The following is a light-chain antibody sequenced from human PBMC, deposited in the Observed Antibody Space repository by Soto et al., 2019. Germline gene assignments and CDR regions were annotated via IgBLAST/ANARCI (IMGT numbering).Light chain of an antibody. J-gene: IGLJ2*01. CDR3: SSYGGSNRGV. CDR2: EVS. Sequence: QSALTQPPSASGSPGQSVTISCTGTSSDVGGYNYVSWYQQHPGKAPKLMIYEVSKRPSGVPDRFSGSKSGNTASLTVSGVQAEDEADYYCSSYGGSNRGVFGGGTKLTVL. V-gene: IGLV2-8*01. CDR1: SSDVGGYNY.